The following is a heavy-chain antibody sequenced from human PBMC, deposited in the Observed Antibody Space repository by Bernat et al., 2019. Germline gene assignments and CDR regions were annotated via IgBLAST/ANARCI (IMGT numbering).Heavy chain of an antibody. CDR2: ISGYDGNT. D-gene: IGHD2-21*01. CDR3: ARKGLWGSHYSSLAMDV. V-gene: IGHV1-18*01. J-gene: IGHJ6*02. Sequence: QVQLVQSGAEVKKPGASVKVSCKASGYTFSHYGISWVRQAPGQGLEWMGWISGYDGNTDYAGNFQGRVTMTTDTSTSTAYMEVRSLRSDDTALFYCARKGLWGSHYSSLAMDVWGQGATVTVSS. CDR1: GYTFSHYG.